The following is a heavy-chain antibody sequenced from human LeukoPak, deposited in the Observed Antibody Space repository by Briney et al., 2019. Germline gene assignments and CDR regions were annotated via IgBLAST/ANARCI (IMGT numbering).Heavy chain of an antibody. CDR3: ARAGGVHDTPMDLDY. D-gene: IGHD5-18*01. J-gene: IGHJ4*02. CDR2: INYSGSA. V-gene: IGHV4-59*01. Sequence: SETLSLTCTVSGGSISNYYWSWIRQPPGKGLEWIGYINYSGSANSNPSLKSRVTISVDTSKNQFSLKLSTVTAADAAVYYCARAGGVHDTPMDLDYWGQGTLVTVSS. CDR1: GGSISNYY.